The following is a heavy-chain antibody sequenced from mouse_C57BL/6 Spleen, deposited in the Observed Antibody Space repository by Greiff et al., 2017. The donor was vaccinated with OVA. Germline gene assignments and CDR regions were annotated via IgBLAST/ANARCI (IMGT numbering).Heavy chain of an antibody. Sequence: QVQLQQPGAELVRPGSSVKLSCKASGYTFTSYWMDWVKQRPGQGLEWIGNIYPSDSATHYNQKFKDKATLTVDKSSSTAYMQLSSLTSEDSAVYYCARSYYCGSSPYAMDYWGQGTSVTVSS. V-gene: IGHV1-61*01. CDR2: IYPSDSAT. CDR1: GYTFTSYW. D-gene: IGHD1-1*01. J-gene: IGHJ4*01. CDR3: ARSYYCGSSPYAMDY.